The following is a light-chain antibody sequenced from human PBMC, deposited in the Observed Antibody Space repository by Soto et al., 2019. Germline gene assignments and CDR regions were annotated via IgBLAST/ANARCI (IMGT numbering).Light chain of an antibody. CDR3: QQYNNWPIYT. CDR1: QSVSSN. CDR2: GAS. Sequence: EIVMTQSPATLSVSPGERATLSCRARQSVSSNLAWYQQKAGQAPRLLIYGASTRATGIPDRFSGSGSGTEFTLTISSLQSGDFAVYYCQQYNNWPIYTFGQGTKLEIK. J-gene: IGKJ2*01. V-gene: IGKV3-15*01.